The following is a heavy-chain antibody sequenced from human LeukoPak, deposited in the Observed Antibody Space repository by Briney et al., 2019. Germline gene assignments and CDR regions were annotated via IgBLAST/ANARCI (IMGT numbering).Heavy chain of an antibody. CDR3: TRGRGSVGATEGYYMDV. V-gene: IGHV3-49*04. CDR1: GFTFGDYA. Sequence: GGSLRLSCTASGFTFGDYAMSWVRQAPGKGLEWVGFIRSKAYGGTTEYAASVKGRFTISRDDSKSIAYLQMNSLKTEDTAVYYCTRGRGSVGATEGYYMDVWGKGTTVTVSS. CDR2: IRSKAYGGTT. J-gene: IGHJ6*03. D-gene: IGHD1-26*01.